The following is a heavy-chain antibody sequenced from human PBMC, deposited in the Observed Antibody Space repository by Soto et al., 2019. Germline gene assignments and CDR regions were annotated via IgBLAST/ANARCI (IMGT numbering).Heavy chain of an antibody. CDR2: IIPIFGTA. V-gene: IGHV1-69*01. CDR1: GGTFSSYD. CDR3: ARGVNRMTGYTVFDY. Sequence: QVQLVQSGAEVKKPGSSVKVSCKASGGTFSSYDISWVRQTPGQGLEWMGGIIPIFGTANYAQKFQGRVTITADESTSTAYMELSSLRSEDTAVYYCARGVNRMTGYTVFDYWGQGTLVTVSS. D-gene: IGHD3-9*01. J-gene: IGHJ4*02.